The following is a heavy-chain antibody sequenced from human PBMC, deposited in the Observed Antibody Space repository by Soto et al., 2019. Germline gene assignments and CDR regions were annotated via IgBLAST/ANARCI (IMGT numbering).Heavy chain of an antibody. CDR3: VRRHVSATGIDWFDP. CDR1: GYTFTSYG. V-gene: IGHV1-3*01. Sequence: ASVKVSCKASGYTFTSYGIHWVRQAPGQRLEWMGWINAANGDTKYSPKFQGRVTITRDTSASTAYMELSSLRSEDTAVYYCVRRHVSATGIDWFDPWGQGTPVTVSS. CDR2: INAANGDT. D-gene: IGHD6-13*01. J-gene: IGHJ5*02.